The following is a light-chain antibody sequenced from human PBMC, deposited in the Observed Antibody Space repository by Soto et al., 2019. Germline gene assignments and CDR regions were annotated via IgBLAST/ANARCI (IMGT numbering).Light chain of an antibody. CDR3: QSYDSSLTLYV. CDR2: GNS. Sequence: QSVLAQPPSVSGAPGQKVTISCTGSSSNIGAGYDLHWYQQLPGTAPKLLLYGNSNRPSGVPDRFSGSKSGTSASLAITGLQAEDEADYYCQSYDSSLTLYVFGTGTKVTVL. J-gene: IGLJ1*01. V-gene: IGLV1-40*01. CDR1: SSNIGAGYD.